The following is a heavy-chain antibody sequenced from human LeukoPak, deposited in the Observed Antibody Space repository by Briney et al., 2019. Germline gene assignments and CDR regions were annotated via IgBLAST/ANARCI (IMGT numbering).Heavy chain of an antibody. V-gene: IGHV3-48*03. CDR2: ISSSGSTI. J-gene: IGHJ4*02. D-gene: IGHD1-26*01. Sequence: PGGSLRLSCADSGFTFSSYEMNWVRQAPGKGLEWVSYISSSGSTIYYADSVKGRFTISRDNAKNSLYLQMNSLGAEDTAVYYCAREGRGTTTSLDSSYFDYWGQGTLVTVSS. CDR1: GFTFSSYE. CDR3: AREGRGTTTSLDSSYFDY.